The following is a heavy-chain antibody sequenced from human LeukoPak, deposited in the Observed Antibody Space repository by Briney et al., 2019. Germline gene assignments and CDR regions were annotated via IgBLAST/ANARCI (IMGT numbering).Heavy chain of an antibody. V-gene: IGHV3-53*01. D-gene: IGHD5-18*01. CDR2: IYSGGST. CDR1: GFTVSSNY. Sequence: PGGSLRLSCAASGFTVSSNYMNWVRQAPGKGLEWVSVIYSGGSTYYADSVKGRFTISRDNSKNTLYLQMNSLRAEDTAVYYCARLGYGRALGAFDIWGQGTMVTVSS. J-gene: IGHJ3*02. CDR3: ARLGYGRALGAFDI.